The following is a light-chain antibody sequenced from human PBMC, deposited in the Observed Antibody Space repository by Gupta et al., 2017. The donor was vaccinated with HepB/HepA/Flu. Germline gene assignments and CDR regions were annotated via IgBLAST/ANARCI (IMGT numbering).Light chain of an antibody. CDR3: QSADSSGTYVV. V-gene: IGLV3-25*03. Sequence: SYELTQPPSVSVSPGRTARITCSGDALPKQYAYWYRQKPGQAPVLVIYKDSERPSGIPERFSGSSSGTTVTLTISGVQAEDEADYYCQSADSSGTYVVFGGGTKLTVL. J-gene: IGLJ2*01. CDR1: ALPKQY. CDR2: KDS.